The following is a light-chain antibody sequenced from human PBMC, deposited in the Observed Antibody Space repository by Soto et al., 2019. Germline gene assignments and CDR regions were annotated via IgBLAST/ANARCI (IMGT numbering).Light chain of an antibody. Sequence: EIVFPQSPVTLSVSPADTATLSCRTSQSVIISYLAWYQQKPGQAPRLLIYGASGRATGIPARFSGSGSGTEFNLTISSLQSEDFAVYVCQQYDDWLRLTFGGGTKVDIK. CDR3: QQYDDWLRLT. J-gene: IGKJ4*01. CDR2: GAS. V-gene: IGKV3D-15*01. CDR1: QSVIISY.